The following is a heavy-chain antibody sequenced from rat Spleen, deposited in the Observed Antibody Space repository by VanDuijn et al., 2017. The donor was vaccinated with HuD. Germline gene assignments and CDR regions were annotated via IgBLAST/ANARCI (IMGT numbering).Heavy chain of an antibody. J-gene: IGHJ2*01. CDR1: GFTFSDYA. Sequence: EVQLVESGGGLVQPGRSLKLSCAASGFTFSDYAMAWVRQAPKKGLEWVATIIYDGSSTYYRDSVKGRFTISRDNAKSTLYLQMDSLRSEDTATYYCARHSRMYTTDWDYFDYWGQGVMVTVSS. CDR2: IIYDGSST. V-gene: IGHV5-17*01. CDR3: ARHSRMYTTDWDYFDY. D-gene: IGHD1-6*01.